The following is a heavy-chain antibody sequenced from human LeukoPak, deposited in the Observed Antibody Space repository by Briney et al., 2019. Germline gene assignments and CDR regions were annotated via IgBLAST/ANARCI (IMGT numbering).Heavy chain of an antibody. D-gene: IGHD3-22*01. CDR2: INWNSDSI. CDR1: GFTFDDYA. V-gene: IGHV3-9*01. J-gene: IGHJ4*02. CDR3: AKDIRIYDSSGLFDY. Sequence: GGSLRLSCAVSGFTFDDYAMHWVRQVPGKGLEWVSGINWNSDSIGYADSVKGRFTTSRDNSKNSLYLQMNSLRAEDTALYYCAKDIRIYDSSGLFDYWGQGTLVTVSS.